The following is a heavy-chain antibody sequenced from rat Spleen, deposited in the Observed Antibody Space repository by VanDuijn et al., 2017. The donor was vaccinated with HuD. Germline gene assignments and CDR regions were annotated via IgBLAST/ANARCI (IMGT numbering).Heavy chain of an antibody. CDR3: TRGYAHY. CDR2: ITNSGGSI. J-gene: IGHJ2*01. D-gene: IGHD1-12*01. V-gene: IGHV5-31*01. CDR1: GFTFNNYW. Sequence: EVQLVASGGGLVQPGRSLKVSCVASGFTFNNYWMSWIRQAPGKGLEWVASITNSGGSIHYPDSVKGRFTISRDNAQNTLYLQMNSLRSEDTATYYCTRGYAHYWGQGVMVTVSS.